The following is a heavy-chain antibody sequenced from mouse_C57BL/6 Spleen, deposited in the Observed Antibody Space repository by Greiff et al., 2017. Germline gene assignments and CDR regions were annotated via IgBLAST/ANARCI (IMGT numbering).Heavy chain of an antibody. CDR2: ISNGGGST. CDR1: GFTFSDYY. D-gene: IGHD1-3*01. CDR3: ARWSKEENYFDY. J-gene: IGHJ2*01. V-gene: IGHV5-12*01. Sequence: EVKLMESGGGLVQPGGSLKLSCAASGFTFSDYYMYWVRQTPEKRLEWVAYISNGGGSTYYPGTVKGRFTISRDNAKNTLYLQMSRLKSEDTAMYYCARWSKEENYFDYWGQGTTLTVPS.